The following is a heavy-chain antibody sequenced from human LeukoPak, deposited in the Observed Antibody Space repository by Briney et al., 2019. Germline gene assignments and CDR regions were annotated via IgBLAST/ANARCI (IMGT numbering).Heavy chain of an antibody. CDR3: VEGGAARFDY. V-gene: IGHV3-23*01. CDR1: GFAASGFTFSTYG. D-gene: IGHD5-18*01. CDR2: ISGSDGST. Sequence: GGSLRLSCAASGFAASGFTFSTYGMRWVRQAPGKGLEWVSAISGSDGSTNYADSVKGRFTISRDNSKNTLYLQMNSLRAEDTAVYYCVEGGAARFDYWGQGTLVAVSS. J-gene: IGHJ4*02.